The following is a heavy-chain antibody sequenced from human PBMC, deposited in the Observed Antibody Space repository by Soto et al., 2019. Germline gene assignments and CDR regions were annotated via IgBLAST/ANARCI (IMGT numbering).Heavy chain of an antibody. CDR1: GYSFTSYW. CDR2: IYPGDSDT. Sequence: GESLKISCNGSGYSFTSYWIGWVRQTPWKGLEWMGIIYPGDSDTRYSPSFQGQVTISADKSISTAYLQWSSLKASDTAMYYCAITYGSGSYGSGSYYYGMDVWGQGTTVTVSS. V-gene: IGHV5-51*01. D-gene: IGHD3-10*01. J-gene: IGHJ6*02. CDR3: AITYGSGSYGSGSYYYGMDV.